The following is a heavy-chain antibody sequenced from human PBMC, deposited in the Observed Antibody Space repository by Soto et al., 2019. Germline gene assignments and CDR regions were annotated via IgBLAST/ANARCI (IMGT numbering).Heavy chain of an antibody. CDR2: INAGNGNT. V-gene: IGHV1-3*01. Sequence: QVQLVQSGAEVKKPGASVKVSCKASGYTFTSYAMPCVRQAPGQRLEWMGWINAGNGNTKYSQKFQGRVTITRDTSASTAYIALSSLRSEDTAVYYCARGGSLYWYFDLWGRGTLVTVAS. CDR3: ARGGSLYWYFDL. J-gene: IGHJ2*01. CDR1: GYTFTSYA. D-gene: IGHD1-26*01.